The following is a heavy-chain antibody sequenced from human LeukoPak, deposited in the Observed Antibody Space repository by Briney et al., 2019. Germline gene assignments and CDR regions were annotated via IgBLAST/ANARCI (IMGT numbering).Heavy chain of an antibody. CDR3: ATPRGSGSYLAFDY. Sequence: GGSLRLSCAASGFTLSSYWMHWVRQAPGKGLVWVSRINSDGSSTSYADSVKGRFTISRDNAKNTLYLQMNSLRAEDTTVYYCATPRGSGSYLAFDYWGQGTLVTVSS. CDR2: INSDGSST. D-gene: IGHD1-26*01. J-gene: IGHJ4*02. CDR1: GFTLSSYW. V-gene: IGHV3-74*01.